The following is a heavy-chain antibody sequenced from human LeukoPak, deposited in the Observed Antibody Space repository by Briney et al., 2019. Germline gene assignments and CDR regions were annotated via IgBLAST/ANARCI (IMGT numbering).Heavy chain of an antibody. CDR2: KYYSGST. V-gene: IGHV4-59*08. CDR3: ARRPAYDGSGFDV. J-gene: IGHJ3*01. CDR1: GGSIGTYY. D-gene: IGHD3-22*01. Sequence: SETLSLTCTVSGGSIGTYYWSWIRQPPGKGLEWIAYKYYSGSTNYNPSLKSRVTVSVDTSKNQFSLKLNSVTAADTAVYYCARRPAYDGSGFDVWGQGTMVTVSS.